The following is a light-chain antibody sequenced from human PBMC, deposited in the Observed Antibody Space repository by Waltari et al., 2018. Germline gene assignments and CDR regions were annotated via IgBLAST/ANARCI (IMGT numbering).Light chain of an antibody. J-gene: IGLJ1*01. CDR3: QAWDSSTAV. CDR2: QDS. V-gene: IGLV3-1*01. CDR1: KLGDKY. Sequence: SYELTQPPSVSVSPGQTASLTCSGHKLGDKYACWYQQKPGQSPVLVIYQDSKRPSGIPERFSGSNSGNTATLTISGTQAMDEADYYCQAWDSSTAVFGTGTKVTVL.